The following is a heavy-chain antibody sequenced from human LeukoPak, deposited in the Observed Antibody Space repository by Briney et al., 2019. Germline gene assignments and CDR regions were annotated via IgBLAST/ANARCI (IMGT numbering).Heavy chain of an antibody. CDR3: ARVGATFGAFDI. CDR2: ISSSGSTI. J-gene: IGHJ3*02. D-gene: IGHD1-26*01. V-gene: IGHV3-11*01. CDR1: GFTFTTAW. Sequence: GGSLRLSCAASGFTFTTAWMSWVRQAPGKGLEWVSYISSSGSTIYYADSVKGRFTISRDNAKNSLYLQMNSLRAEDTAVYYYARVGATFGAFDIWGQGTMVTVSS.